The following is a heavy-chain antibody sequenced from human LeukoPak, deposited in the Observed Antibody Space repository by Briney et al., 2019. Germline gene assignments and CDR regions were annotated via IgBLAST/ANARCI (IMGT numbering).Heavy chain of an antibody. CDR2: IYYRGST. J-gene: IGHJ6*03. Sequence: SETLSLTCTLSGGSISSYYWSWFRQSPGKGLEWIGYIYYRGSTDYSPSLKSRVTISLYTSKNQLSLKLISVTAADTAVYYCARVRFLEWPAPMDVWGKGTTVTVSS. CDR3: ARVRFLEWPAPMDV. CDR1: GGSISSYY. V-gene: IGHV4-59*01. D-gene: IGHD3-3*01.